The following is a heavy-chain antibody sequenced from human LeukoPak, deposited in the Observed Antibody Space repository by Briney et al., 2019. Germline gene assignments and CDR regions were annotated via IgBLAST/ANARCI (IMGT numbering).Heavy chain of an antibody. CDR2: ISSNGGST. CDR3: ARGPGWFGELSPDAFDI. CDR1: GFTFSSYA. Sequence: PGGSLGLSCAASGFTFSSYAMHWVRQAPGKGLEYVSAISSNGGSTYYANSVKGRFTISRDNSKNTLYLQMGSLRAEDMAVYYCARGPGWFGELSPDAFDIWGQGTMVTVSS. V-gene: IGHV3-64*01. D-gene: IGHD3-10*01. J-gene: IGHJ3*02.